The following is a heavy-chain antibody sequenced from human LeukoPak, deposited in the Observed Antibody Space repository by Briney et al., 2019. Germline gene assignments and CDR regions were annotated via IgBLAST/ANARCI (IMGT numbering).Heavy chain of an antibody. Sequence: SETLSLTCTVSNGSISSGRYYWSWIRQPAGKGLEWIGRIFPSGSANYGPSLKSRVTISVDTSKNQFSLILNSVTAADTAVYYCARQAPLDGDFDFWGQGTLVTVSS. CDR1: NGSISSGRYY. CDR3: ARQAPLDGDFDF. V-gene: IGHV4-61*02. CDR2: IFPSGSA. J-gene: IGHJ4*02. D-gene: IGHD3/OR15-3a*01.